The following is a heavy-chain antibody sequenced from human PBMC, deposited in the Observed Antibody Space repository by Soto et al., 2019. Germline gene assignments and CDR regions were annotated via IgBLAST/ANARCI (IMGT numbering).Heavy chain of an antibody. V-gene: IGHV3-33*01. CDR2: IWYDGSNK. CDR3: ARDQAIGIAVAGWSSDYFDY. Sequence: GGSLRLSCSASGFTFSSYGMHWVRQAPGKGLEWVAVIWYDGSNKYYADSVKGRFTISRDNSKNTLYLQMNSLRAEDTAVYYCARDQAIGIAVAGWSSDYFDYWGQGTLVTVSS. J-gene: IGHJ4*02. D-gene: IGHD6-19*01. CDR1: GFTFSSYG.